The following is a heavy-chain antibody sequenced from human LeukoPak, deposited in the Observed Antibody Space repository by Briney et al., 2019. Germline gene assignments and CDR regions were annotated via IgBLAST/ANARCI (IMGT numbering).Heavy chain of an antibody. D-gene: IGHD3-3*01. J-gene: IGHJ2*01. Sequence: SETLSLTCTVSGVSISSYYLSWIRQPPGKGLEWIGYIYTSGSTNYNPSLKSRVTILVDTSKNQFSLKLSSVTAADTAVYYCAGVLDWYFDLWGRGTLVTVSS. CDR1: GVSISSYY. V-gene: IGHV4-4*09. CDR3: AGVLDWYFDL. CDR2: IYTSGST.